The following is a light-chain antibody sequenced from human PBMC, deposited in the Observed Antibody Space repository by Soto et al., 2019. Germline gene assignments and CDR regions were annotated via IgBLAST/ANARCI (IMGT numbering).Light chain of an antibody. J-gene: IGKJ1*01. V-gene: IGKV3-11*01. Sequence: DIVLTQSPATLSLSPGDRVTLSCRASQSVSSYLDWHQQKPGKAPQLLIYDASNRATGIPARFSGSGSGTDFSPTIISIEPDDFAGYYCHQRSNCPPVTFGQGTKVEI. CDR2: DAS. CDR3: HQRSNCPPVT. CDR1: QSVSSY.